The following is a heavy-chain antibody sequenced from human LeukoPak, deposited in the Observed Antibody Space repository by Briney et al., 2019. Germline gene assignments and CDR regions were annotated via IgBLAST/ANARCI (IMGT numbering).Heavy chain of an antibody. Sequence: MSSETLSLTCAVYGGSFSGYYWSWIRQPPGKGLEWIGEINHSGGTNYNPSLKSRVTISVDTSKNQFSLKLSSVTAADTAVYYCARGPNSSGWYRYYFDYWGQGTLVTVSS. D-gene: IGHD6-19*01. V-gene: IGHV4-34*01. CDR2: INHSGGT. CDR1: GGSFSGYY. CDR3: ARGPNSSGWYRYYFDY. J-gene: IGHJ4*02.